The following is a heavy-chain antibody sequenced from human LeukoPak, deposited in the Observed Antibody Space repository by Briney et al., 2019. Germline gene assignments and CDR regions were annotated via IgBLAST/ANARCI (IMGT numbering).Heavy chain of an antibody. CDR2: IIPIFGTA. J-gene: IGHJ3*02. D-gene: IGHD2-15*01. V-gene: IGHV1-69*06. CDR1: GGTFRSYA. Sequence: SVKVSCKASGGTFRSYAISWVRQAPGQGLEWMGGIIPIFGTANYAQKFQGRVTITADKSTSTAYMELSSLRSEDTAVYYCARARPYCSGGSCYDAFDIWGQGTMVTVSS. CDR3: ARARPYCSGGSCYDAFDI.